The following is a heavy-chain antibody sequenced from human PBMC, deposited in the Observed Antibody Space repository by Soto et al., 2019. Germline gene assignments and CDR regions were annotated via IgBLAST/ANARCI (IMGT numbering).Heavy chain of an antibody. CDR1: GYTFTSYD. CDR2: MNPNSGNT. CDR3: ARGLGMYRKRTSNWGNFDF. J-gene: IGHJ4*02. Sequence: QVQLVQSGAEAKKTGASVKVSCKASGYTFTSYDINWVRQATGQGLEWMGWMNPNSGNTGSVQKFQGRGTMTRNTSMSTAYMELIILRSEDTAVYYCARGLGMYRKRTSNWGNFDFWGQAPLVTVSS. V-gene: IGHV1-8*01. D-gene: IGHD7-27*01.